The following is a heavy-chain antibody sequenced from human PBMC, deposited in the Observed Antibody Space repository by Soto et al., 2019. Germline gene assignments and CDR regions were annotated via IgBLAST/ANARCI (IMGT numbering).Heavy chain of an antibody. D-gene: IGHD3-22*01. J-gene: IGHJ4*02. CDR3: ARGGDTSGSWPRY. Sequence: VGSLRLSCAASGFTFSSYSMNWVRQAPGKGLEWVSSISSSSTYIYYADSVKGRFTISRDDAKNSLFLQMSSLRVGDTAVYYCARGGDTSGSWPRYWGQGTLVTVSS. CDR2: ISSSSTYI. V-gene: IGHV3-21*01. CDR1: GFTFSSYS.